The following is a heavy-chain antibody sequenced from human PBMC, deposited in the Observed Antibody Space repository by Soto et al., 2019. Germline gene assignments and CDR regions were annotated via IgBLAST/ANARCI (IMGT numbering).Heavy chain of an antibody. CDR1: GITFSSGG. Sequence: EVQLLESGGGLVQPGGSLRLSCAASGITFSSGGMSWVRQAPGKGLEWASVISGSGDTTYYADSVKGRFTISRDNSKNTLYLQMNSLRAEDTAVYYCASCSGGFCYRNKPLDYWGQGTLVTVSS. CDR2: ISGSGDTT. CDR3: ASCSGGFCYRNKPLDY. V-gene: IGHV3-23*01. J-gene: IGHJ4*02. D-gene: IGHD2-15*01.